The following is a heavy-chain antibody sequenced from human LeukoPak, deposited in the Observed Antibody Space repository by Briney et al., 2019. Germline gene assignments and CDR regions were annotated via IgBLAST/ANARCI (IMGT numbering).Heavy chain of an antibody. Sequence: SESLSLTRSLSGRSVSRGSYSWGWIRQPRGKGLEWIGYIYHSGSTYNNPSLKSRVTISINRTKTQFSLKLSSVTAADTAVYYCARGEYYYDSSGYYYWFDPWGQGTLVTVSS. D-gene: IGHD3-22*01. J-gene: IGHJ5*02. CDR3: ARGEYYYDSSGYYYWFDP. V-gene: IGHV4-30-2*01. CDR1: GRSVSRGSYS. CDR2: IYHSGST.